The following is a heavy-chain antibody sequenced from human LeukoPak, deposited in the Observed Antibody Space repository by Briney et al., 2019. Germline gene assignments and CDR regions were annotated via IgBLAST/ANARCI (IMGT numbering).Heavy chain of an antibody. J-gene: IGHJ4*02. Sequence: PGGSLRLSCAASGFTFSNYYMSWVRQAPGKGLEWVTNIKQDGSEKYYVDSVKGRFTISRDNAKNSLYLQMDSLRAEDTAVYYCARDRRYSYIDSWGQGTLVTVSS. D-gene: IGHD5-18*01. CDR1: GFTFSNYY. CDR2: IKQDGSEK. V-gene: IGHV3-7*01. CDR3: ARDRRYSYIDS.